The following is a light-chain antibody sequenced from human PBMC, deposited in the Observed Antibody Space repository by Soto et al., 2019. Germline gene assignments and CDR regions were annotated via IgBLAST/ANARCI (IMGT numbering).Light chain of an antibody. CDR2: GAS. Sequence: EIVLTQSPGTLSLSPGERATLSCRDSQSVSSSYLAWYQQKPGQAPRRLIYGASSRATGIPDRFSGSGSGTDFTLTISRLEPEDFAVYYCQQYGSSPTFGQGTKVEIK. J-gene: IGKJ1*01. V-gene: IGKV3-20*01. CDR3: QQYGSSPT. CDR1: QSVSSSY.